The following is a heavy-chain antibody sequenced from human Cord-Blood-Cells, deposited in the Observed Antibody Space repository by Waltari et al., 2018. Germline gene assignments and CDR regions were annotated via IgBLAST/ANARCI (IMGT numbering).Heavy chain of an antibody. CDR1: GDNFTVQY. Sequence: QVQLVQSGAEGRKPGASVKVHCKASGDNFTVQYMPWVRQAPGQGLEWTGWINPNSGGTNYAQKFQGRVTMTRDTSISTAYMELSRVRSDDTAVYYCARGTGEFDYWGQGTLVTVSS. D-gene: IGHD7-27*01. CDR3: ARGTGEFDY. J-gene: IGHJ4*02. CDR2: INPNSGGT. V-gene: IGHV1-2*02.